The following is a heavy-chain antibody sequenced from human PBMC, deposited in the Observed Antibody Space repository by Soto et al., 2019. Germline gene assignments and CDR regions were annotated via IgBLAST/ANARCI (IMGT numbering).Heavy chain of an antibody. J-gene: IGHJ6*02. D-gene: IGHD6-6*01. CDR3: ARVGGSSSSYYYYYGMDV. CDR1: GFTFSSYW. Sequence: EVQLVESGGGLVQPGGSLRLSCAASGFTFSSYWMSWVRQAPGKGLEWVANIKQDGSEKYYVDSVKGRFTISRDNAKNSLYLQMNSLRAEDTAVYYCARVGGSSSSYYYYYGMDVWGQGTTVTVSS. V-gene: IGHV3-7*01. CDR2: IKQDGSEK.